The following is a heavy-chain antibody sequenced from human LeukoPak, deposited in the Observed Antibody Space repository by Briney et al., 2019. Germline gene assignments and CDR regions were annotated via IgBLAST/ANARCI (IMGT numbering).Heavy chain of an antibody. CDR3: ARTRDYGDYGEN. Sequence: SVKVSCKASGGTFSSYAISWVRQAPGQGLEWMGRIIPILGIANYAQKFQGRVTITADKSTCTAYMELSSLRSEDTAVYYCARTRDYGDYGENWGQGTLVTVSS. D-gene: IGHD4-17*01. J-gene: IGHJ4*02. V-gene: IGHV1-69*04. CDR1: GGTFSSYA. CDR2: IIPILGIA.